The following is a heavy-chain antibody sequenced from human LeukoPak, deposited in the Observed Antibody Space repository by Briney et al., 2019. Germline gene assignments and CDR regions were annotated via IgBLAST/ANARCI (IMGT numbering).Heavy chain of an antibody. Sequence: GGSLRLSCAASGFTFSSYAMSWVRQAPGKGLEWVSAISGSGGSTYYAGSVKGRFTTSRDNSKNTLYLQMNSLRAEDTAVYYCAKDRFGVVMTFDYWGQGTLVTVSS. CDR2: ISGSGGST. V-gene: IGHV3-23*01. CDR3: AKDRFGVVMTFDY. J-gene: IGHJ4*02. D-gene: IGHD3-3*01. CDR1: GFTFSSYA.